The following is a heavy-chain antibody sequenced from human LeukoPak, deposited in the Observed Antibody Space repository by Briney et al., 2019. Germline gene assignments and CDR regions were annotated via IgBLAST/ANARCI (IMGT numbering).Heavy chain of an antibody. D-gene: IGHD6-13*01. CDR1: GGSISSSSYY. Sequence: SETLSLTCTVSGGSISSSSYYWGWIRQPPGKGLEWIGSIYYSGNTYYNPSLKSRVTISVDTSKNQFSLKLSSVTAADTAVYYCARAVYSSSWYVDYWGQGTLVTVSS. CDR3: ARAVYSSSWYVDY. V-gene: IGHV4-39*07. CDR2: IYYSGNT. J-gene: IGHJ4*02.